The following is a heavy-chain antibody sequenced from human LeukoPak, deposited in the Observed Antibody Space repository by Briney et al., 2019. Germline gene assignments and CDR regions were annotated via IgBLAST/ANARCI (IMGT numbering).Heavy chain of an antibody. CDR2: ISAYNGNT. V-gene: IGHV1-18*01. J-gene: IGHJ4*02. Sequence: ASVKVSCKASGYTFTSYGISWVRQAPGQGLEWMGWISAYNGNTNHAQKLQGRVTMTTDTSTSTAYMELRSLRSDDTAVYCCARGGAVVQYSPFDYWGQGTLVTVSS. CDR3: ARGGAVVQYSPFDY. CDR1: GYTFTSYG. D-gene: IGHD5-18*01.